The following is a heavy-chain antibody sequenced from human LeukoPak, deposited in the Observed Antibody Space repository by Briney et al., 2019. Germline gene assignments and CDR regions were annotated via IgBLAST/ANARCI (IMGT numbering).Heavy chain of an antibody. Sequence: GRSLRLSCAASGFTFDDYAMHWVRQAPGKGLEWGSGISWNSGSIGYADSVKGRFTISRDNAKNSLYLQMNSLRAEDTALYYCAKDMLLSSGWYSGFDYWGQGTLVTVSS. CDR2: ISWNSGSI. CDR1: GFTFDDYA. D-gene: IGHD6-19*01. V-gene: IGHV3-9*01. J-gene: IGHJ4*02. CDR3: AKDMLLSSGWYSGFDY.